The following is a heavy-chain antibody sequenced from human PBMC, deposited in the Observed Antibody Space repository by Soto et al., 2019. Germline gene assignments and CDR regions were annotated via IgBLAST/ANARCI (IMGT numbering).Heavy chain of an antibody. CDR3: TTDSSGWDEVDY. Sequence: KPGGSLRLSCAASGFTFSNAWMSWVRQAPGKGLEWVGRIKSKTDGGTTDYAAPVKGRFTISRDDSKNTLYLQMNSLKTEDTAVYYCTTDSSGWDEVDYWGQGXLVTVYS. CDR1: GFTFSNAW. V-gene: IGHV3-15*01. CDR2: IKSKTDGGTT. D-gene: IGHD6-19*01. J-gene: IGHJ4*02.